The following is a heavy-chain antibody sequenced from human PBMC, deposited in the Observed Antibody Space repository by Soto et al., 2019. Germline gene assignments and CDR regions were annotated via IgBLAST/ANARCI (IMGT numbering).Heavy chain of an antibody. CDR3: ASPTGKLDY. J-gene: IGHJ4*02. CDR2: IVPIFGTA. CDR1: GGTFSNYA. D-gene: IGHD2-8*02. Sequence: QVQLVQSGAEVKKPWSSVKVSCRTSGGTFSNYAISWVRQAPGQGLEWMGGIVPIFGTATYAQKFQGRVTITADESTSTAYMELSSLRSDDTAVYYCASPTGKLDYWGQGTLVTVSS. V-gene: IGHV1-69*01.